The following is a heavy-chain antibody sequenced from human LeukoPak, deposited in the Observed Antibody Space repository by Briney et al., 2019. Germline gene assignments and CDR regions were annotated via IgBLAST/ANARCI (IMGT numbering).Heavy chain of an antibody. V-gene: IGHV4-59*01. CDR2: IYYSGST. D-gene: IGHD3-16*01. Sequence: SETLSLTCTVSGGSISSYYWSWVRQPPGKGLEWIGYIYYSGSTNYNPSLKSRVTISVDTSKNQFSLKLSSVTAADTAVYYCARLRGEAKGYYFDYWGQGTLVTVSS. CDR1: GGSISSYY. CDR3: ARLRGEAKGYYFDY. J-gene: IGHJ4*02.